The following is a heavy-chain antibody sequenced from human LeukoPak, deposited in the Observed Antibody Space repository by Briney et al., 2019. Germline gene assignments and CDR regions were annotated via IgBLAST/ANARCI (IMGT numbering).Heavy chain of an antibody. J-gene: IGHJ4*02. V-gene: IGHV1-8*01. CDR3: ARRHGRCSDGVCYYPDY. CDR1: GYTFTSYD. D-gene: IGHD2-8*01. Sequence: ASVKVSCKASGYTFTSYDINWVRQATGQGLGWMGWMNPNSGNTGYAQKFQGRVTMTRNSSITTAYMELSSLRSEATAVYYCARRHGRCSDGVCYYPDYWGKGTLVTVSS. CDR2: MNPNSGNT.